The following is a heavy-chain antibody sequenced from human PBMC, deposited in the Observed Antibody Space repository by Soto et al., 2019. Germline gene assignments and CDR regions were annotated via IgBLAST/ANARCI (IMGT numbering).Heavy chain of an antibody. CDR1: GGSLTDYY. CDR2: IYYSDIT. Sequence: QVHLQASGPGLVKPSETLSLTCTVSGGSLTDYYWSWIRQPPGKGLEWIGYIYYSDITNYNPSLRSRVAISVATSRSHFSLKLRSVTAADTAVYYCALTGPLDYWSQGTLVTVSS. D-gene: IGHD7-27*01. CDR3: ALTGPLDY. J-gene: IGHJ4*02. V-gene: IGHV4-59*01.